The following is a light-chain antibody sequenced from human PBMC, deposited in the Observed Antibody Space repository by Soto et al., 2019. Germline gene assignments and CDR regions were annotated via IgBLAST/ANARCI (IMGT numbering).Light chain of an antibody. Sequence: DIQLTQSPSFLSASVGDRVTITCRASQGISXXLAWYQQKPGKAPKLLIYAASTLQSGVPSRFXXSGXGXEXXXXXXXXXPEDFATYYCQQLNSYPPTFGGGTKVEIK. CDR2: AAS. CDR3: QQLNSYPPT. V-gene: IGKV1-9*01. CDR1: QGISXX. J-gene: IGKJ4*01.